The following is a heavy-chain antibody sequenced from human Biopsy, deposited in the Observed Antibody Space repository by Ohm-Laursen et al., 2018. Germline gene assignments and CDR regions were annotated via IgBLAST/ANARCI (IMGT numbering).Heavy chain of an antibody. CDR3: VGGQRGPPIGVTVPGDAFDL. CDR1: GVTFDTYA. D-gene: IGHD2/OR15-2a*01. V-gene: IGHV1-69*13. CDR2: RIPYFNTI. Sequence: LVKVSCKASGVTFDTYAFGWVRQAPGQGLEWMGGRIPYFNTIYYARNFQDRAVITADRSARTTDMQLSGLRPDDTAVYYCVGGQRGPPIGVTVPGDAFDLWGPGTMVTVSP. J-gene: IGHJ3*01.